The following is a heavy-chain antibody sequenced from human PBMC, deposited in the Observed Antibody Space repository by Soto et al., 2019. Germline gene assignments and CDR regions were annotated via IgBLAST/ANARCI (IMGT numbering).Heavy chain of an antibody. CDR2: INPNSGGT. V-gene: IGHV1-2*02. J-gene: IGHJ4*02. D-gene: IGHD3-3*01. CDR3: ATGVKSDFWSGRYFDY. CDR1: GYTFTGYY. Sequence: ASVKVSCKASGYTFTGYYMHWVRQAPGQGLEWMGWINPNSGGTNYAQKFQGRVTMTEDTSTDTAYMELSSLRSEDTAVYYCATGVKSDFWSGRYFDYWGQGTLVTVSS.